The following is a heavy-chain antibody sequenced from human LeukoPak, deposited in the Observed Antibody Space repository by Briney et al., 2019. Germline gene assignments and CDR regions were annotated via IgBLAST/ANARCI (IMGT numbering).Heavy chain of an antibody. CDR3: ARDGTIFGVVTPNWFDP. D-gene: IGHD3-3*01. J-gene: IGHJ5*02. V-gene: IGHV4-38-2*02. CDR1: GYSISSGYY. CDR2: SYHSGST. Sequence: SETLSLTCTVSGYSISSGYYWGWIRQPPGKGLEWIGSSYHSGSTYYNPSLKSRVTISVDTSKNQFSLKLNSVTAADTAVYYCARDGTIFGVVTPNWFDPWGQGTLVTVSS.